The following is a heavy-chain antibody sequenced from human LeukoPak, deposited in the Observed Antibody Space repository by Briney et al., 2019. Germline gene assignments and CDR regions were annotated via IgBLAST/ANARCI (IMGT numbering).Heavy chain of an antibody. CDR3: ARDLLITYWFVP. V-gene: IGHV1-69*05. J-gene: IGHJ5*02. CDR1: GGTFSSYA. CDR2: IIPIFGTA. Sequence: ASVKVSCKASGGTFSSYAISWLRQAPGQGLEWMGRIIPIFGTANYAQKFQGRVTITTDESTSTAYMELSSLRSEDTAVYYCARDLLITYWFVPWGQGTLVTVSS. D-gene: IGHD3-16*01.